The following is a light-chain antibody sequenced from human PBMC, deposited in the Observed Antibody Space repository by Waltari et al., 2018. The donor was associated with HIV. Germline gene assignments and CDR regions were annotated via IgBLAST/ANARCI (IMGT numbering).Light chain of an antibody. V-gene: IGLV3-1*01. J-gene: IGLJ1*01. CDR2: QDD. CDR3: QAWDSGTGV. Sequence: SYELTQPPSVSVSPGQAATIPCPGDKFDDKYVCWYQQKPGRSPVLFIYQDDKRLSGIPDRFSGSNAGNTATLTISGTQTMDEADYYCQAWDSGTGVFGTGTTVTVL. CDR1: KFDDKY.